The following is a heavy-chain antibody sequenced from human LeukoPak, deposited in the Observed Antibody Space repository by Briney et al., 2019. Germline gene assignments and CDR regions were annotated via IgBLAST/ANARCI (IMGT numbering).Heavy chain of an antibody. CDR1: GISITTYY. D-gene: IGHD6-19*01. V-gene: IGHV4-59*12. CDR3: ARDWAGYSSGWHPFDY. CDR2: IHYSGGT. Sequence: PSETLSLTCTVSGISITTYYWSWIRQPPGKGLEWIGLIHYSGGTTYNPSLKSRVTMSVDTSKNQFSLKLSSVTAADTAVYYCARDWAGYSSGWHPFDYWGREPWSPSPQ. J-gene: IGHJ4*02.